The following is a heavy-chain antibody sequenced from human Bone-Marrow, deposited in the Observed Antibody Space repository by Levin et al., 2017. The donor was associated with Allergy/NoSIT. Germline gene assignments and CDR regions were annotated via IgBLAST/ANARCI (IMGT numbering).Heavy chain of an antibody. CDR3: ARGYCTTTNCYGAPDF. CDR1: GITFSTYW. CDR2: INQDGSED. Sequence: GESLKISCAASGITFSTYWMNWVRQAPGKGLEWVANINQDGSEDHYVDSLKGRFTISRDNAKNSLYLQMNSLRAEDTAVYYCARGYCTTTNCYGAPDFWGQGTLVTVSS. V-gene: IGHV3-7*01. D-gene: IGHD2-2*01. J-gene: IGHJ4*02.